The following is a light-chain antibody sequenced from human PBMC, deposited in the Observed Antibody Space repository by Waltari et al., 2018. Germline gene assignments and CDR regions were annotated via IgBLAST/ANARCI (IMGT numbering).Light chain of an antibody. CDR3: QQRYSAPH. CDR1: QDISNY. Sequence: DIQMTQSPSSLSASVGDRVTITCQASQDISNYLNWYQQKPGKAPKLLIYDASNLETGVPSRCSGSGSGTDFTFTISSLQPEVIATYYCQQRYSAPHFGPGTKVDIK. V-gene: IGKV1-33*01. CDR2: DAS. J-gene: IGKJ3*01.